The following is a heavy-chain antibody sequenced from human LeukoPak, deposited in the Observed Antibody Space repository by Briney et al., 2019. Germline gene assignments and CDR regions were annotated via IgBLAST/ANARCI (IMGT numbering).Heavy chain of an antibody. CDR1: GGSMGSYY. J-gene: IGHJ3*02. CDR3: ARLPSTVVNAFDI. CDR2: IYYSGTT. V-gene: IGHV4-59*08. D-gene: IGHD4-23*01. Sequence: SETLSLTCIVSGGSMGSYYWTWIRQPPGKELEWVGYIYYSGTTSYNPSLKSRVTISVDTSKNQFSLKPSSVTAADTAVYYCARLPSTVVNAFDIWGQGTMVTVSS.